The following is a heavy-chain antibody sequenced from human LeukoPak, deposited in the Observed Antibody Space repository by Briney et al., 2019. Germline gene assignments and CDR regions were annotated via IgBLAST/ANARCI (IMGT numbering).Heavy chain of an antibody. V-gene: IGHV1-2*06. D-gene: IGHD3-10*01. J-gene: IGHJ4*02. Sequence: ASVKVSCKASGYTFTGYYMHWVRQAPGQGLEWMGRINPNSGGTNYAQKFQGRVTMTRDTSISTAYMELNRLRSDDTAVCYCARDRDYGSGIFDYWGQGTLVTVSS. CDR1: GYTFTGYY. CDR2: INPNSGGT. CDR3: ARDRDYGSGIFDY.